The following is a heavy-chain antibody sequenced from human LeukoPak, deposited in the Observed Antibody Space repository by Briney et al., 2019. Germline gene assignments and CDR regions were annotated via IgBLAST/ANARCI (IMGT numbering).Heavy chain of an antibody. Sequence: PGGSLRLSCAVSGITLSNYGMSWVRQAPGKGLEWVSAIVGGGGTTFYADSVKGRFTISRDNSKNTVFLQMNSLRAEDTAVYFCAKARLSTGWAYNDYWGQGTLVTVSS. V-gene: IGHV3-23*01. CDR3: AKARLSTGWAYNDY. J-gene: IGHJ4*02. D-gene: IGHD6-19*01. CDR1: GITLSNYG. CDR2: IVGGGGTT.